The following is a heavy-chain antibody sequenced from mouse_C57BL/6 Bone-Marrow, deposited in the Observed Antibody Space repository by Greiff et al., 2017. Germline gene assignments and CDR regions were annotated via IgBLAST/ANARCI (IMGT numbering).Heavy chain of an antibody. CDR1: GYTFTSYG. D-gene: IGHD2-4*01. V-gene: IGHV1-81*01. Sequence: VQLQESGAELARPGASAKLSCKASGYTFTSYGISWVTQRTGQGLEWIGEIYPRSGNTFHNEKFTGKATLTADKSSSTAYMELRSLTSGASAVYFCARWNDDGSYYFDYWGQGTTLTVSS. CDR2: IYPRSGNT. CDR3: ARWNDDGSYYFDY. J-gene: IGHJ2*01.